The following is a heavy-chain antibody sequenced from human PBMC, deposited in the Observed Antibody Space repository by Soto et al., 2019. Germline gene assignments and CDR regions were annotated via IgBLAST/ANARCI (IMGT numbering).Heavy chain of an antibody. J-gene: IGHJ5*02. CDR1: GGPISSNTYY. CDR3: ARRASDWVDP. Sequence: SETLSLTCTVSGGPISSNTYYWVWIRQPPGKGLEWIGTIYYTGNTHYNVSLESRVTMSVDTAKNQLSLNLTSVTAADTAVYYCARRASDWVDPWGQGTLVTVSS. CDR2: IYYTGNT. V-gene: IGHV4-39*01.